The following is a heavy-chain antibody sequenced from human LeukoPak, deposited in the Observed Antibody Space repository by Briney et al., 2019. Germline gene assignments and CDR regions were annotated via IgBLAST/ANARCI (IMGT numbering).Heavy chain of an antibody. V-gene: IGHV4-39*01. CDR1: GGSISSSSYY. D-gene: IGHD6-13*01. J-gene: IGHJ5*02. CDR2: IYYSGST. Sequence: PSETLSLTCTVSGGSISSSSYYWGWIRQPPGKGLEWIGSIYYSGSTYYNPSLKSRVTISVDTSKNQFSLKLSSVTAADTAVYYCARHHSSWFNWFDPWGQGTLVTVSS. CDR3: ARHHSSWFNWFDP.